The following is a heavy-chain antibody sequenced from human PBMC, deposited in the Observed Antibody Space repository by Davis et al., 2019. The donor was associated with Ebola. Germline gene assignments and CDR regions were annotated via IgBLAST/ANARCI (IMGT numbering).Heavy chain of an antibody. CDR3: ARVGYGDYWRWFDP. CDR2: ISWNSGSI. J-gene: IGHJ5*02. CDR1: GFTSDDYA. V-gene: IGHV3-9*02. Sequence: GGSLRPSFPAPGFTSDDYAMHWVRQAPGKGLEWVSGISWNSGSIGYADSVKCRFTISRDNAKNSLYLQMNSLRAEDTAVYYCARVGYGDYWRWFDPWGQGTLVTVSS. D-gene: IGHD4-17*01.